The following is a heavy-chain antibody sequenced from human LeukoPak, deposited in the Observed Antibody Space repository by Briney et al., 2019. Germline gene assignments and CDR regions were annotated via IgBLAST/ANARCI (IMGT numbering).Heavy chain of an antibody. J-gene: IGHJ4*02. D-gene: IGHD6-19*01. CDR1: GFTFNNYG. CDR2: IRYDGNNE. V-gene: IGHV3-30*02. CDR3: AKDPGSGWPKPQYYFDY. Sequence: PGGSLRLSCAASGFTFNNYGMHWVRQAPGKGLEWVAFIRYDGNNEYYADSVKGRFTVSRDNSKNTLFLQMNSLRAEDTAVYYCAKDPGSGWPKPQYYFDYWGQGTLVTVSS.